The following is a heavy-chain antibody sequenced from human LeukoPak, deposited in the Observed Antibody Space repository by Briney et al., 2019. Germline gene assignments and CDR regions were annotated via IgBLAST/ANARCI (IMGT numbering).Heavy chain of an antibody. D-gene: IGHD2/OR15-2a*01. J-gene: IGHJ6*02. Sequence: GGSLRLSCAASGFTFTTYWMIWVRQAPGKGLEWVASIKQDGSENSYVDSVRGRFTISRDNGKNSVYLQMNSLRAEDTAMYYCARGNTLDVWGQGTTVTVSS. CDR1: GFTFTTYW. CDR2: IKQDGSEN. CDR3: ARGNTLDV. V-gene: IGHV3-7*01.